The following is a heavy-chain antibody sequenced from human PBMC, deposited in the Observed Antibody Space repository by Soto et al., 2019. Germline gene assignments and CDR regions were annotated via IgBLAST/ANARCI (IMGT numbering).Heavy chain of an antibody. V-gene: IGHV1-69*01. D-gene: IGHD2-15*01. CDR2: IIPIFGTA. CDR3: ARDPYFADIVHAGWFDP. CDR1: GGTFSSYA. Sequence: QVQLVQSGAEVKKPGSSVKVSCKASGGTFSSYAISWVRQAPGQGLEWMGGIIPIFGTANYAQKFQGRVTITADESTSTAYMELSSLRSEDAAVYYCARDPYFADIVHAGWFDPWGQGTLVTVSS. J-gene: IGHJ5*02.